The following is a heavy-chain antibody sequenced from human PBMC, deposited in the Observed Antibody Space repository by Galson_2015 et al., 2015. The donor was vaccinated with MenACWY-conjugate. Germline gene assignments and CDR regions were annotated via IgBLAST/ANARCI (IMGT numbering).Heavy chain of an antibody. Sequence: SLRLSCAASGFTFNNYWMSWVRQVLGKGPEWVANIKQDGSEKYYVDSVRGRFTNSRDNAKSSLFLQMNSLRAEDTAVYYCARDLGFYCSHNDCYSPYWGQGTLVTVSS. V-gene: IGHV3-7*03. J-gene: IGHJ4*02. D-gene: IGHD2-15*01. CDR1: GFTFNNYW. CDR2: IKQDGSEK. CDR3: ARDLGFYCSHNDCYSPY.